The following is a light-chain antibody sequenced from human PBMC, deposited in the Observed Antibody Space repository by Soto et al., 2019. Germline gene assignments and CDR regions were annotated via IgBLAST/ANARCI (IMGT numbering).Light chain of an antibody. V-gene: IGLV2-14*03. J-gene: IGLJ1*01. CDR1: SSDGGGYNY. CDR3: SSYTTSNTRQIV. Sequence: QSVLNQPASVSGSPGQSITISCTGTSSDGGGYNYVSWYQHHPGKAPKLMIYDVSNRPSGVSNRFSGSKSGDTASLTISGLQPEDEADYYCSSYTTSNTRQIVFGTGTKVTV. CDR2: DVS.